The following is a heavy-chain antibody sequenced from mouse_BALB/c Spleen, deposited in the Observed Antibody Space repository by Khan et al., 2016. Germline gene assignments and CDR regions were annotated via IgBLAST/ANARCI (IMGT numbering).Heavy chain of an antibody. J-gene: IGHJ4*01. CDR2: IYPGDGDT. CDR1: GYAFSSYW. V-gene: IGHV1-80*01. Sequence: QVQLQQSGAELVRPGSSVKISCKASGYAFSSYWMNWVKQRPGQGLEWIGQIYPGDGDTNSNGKFKGKATLTADKSSSTAYMQLISLTSEDSAVYYSARSLEGDSSGGYTMDYWGQGTSVTVSS. D-gene: IGHD3-2*01. CDR3: ARSLEGDSSGGYTMDY.